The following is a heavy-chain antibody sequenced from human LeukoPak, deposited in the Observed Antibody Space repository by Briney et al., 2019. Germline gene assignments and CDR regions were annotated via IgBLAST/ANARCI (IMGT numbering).Heavy chain of an antibody. CDR3: ARETLEYGGIFFDY. CDR2: INTDGTRT. Sequence: GGSLRLSCAASGFIFSSYWMHWVRQAPGKGLVWVSRINTDGTRTTYADSVKGRFTISRDNAKNTLYLQMNSLRGEDTAVYYCARETLEYGGIFFDYWGQGTLVTVSS. D-gene: IGHD4-23*01. J-gene: IGHJ4*02. V-gene: IGHV3-74*01. CDR1: GFIFSSYW.